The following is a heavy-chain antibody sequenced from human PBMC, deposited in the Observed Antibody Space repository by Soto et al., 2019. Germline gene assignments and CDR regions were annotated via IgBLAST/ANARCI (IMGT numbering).Heavy chain of an antibody. Sequence: PSSTQSPTCTVSGGSISNTIYYWGRIRQPPGKGLEWIGRIYYSGSTYHNPSLKRRGTITVDTAKTQSALNVYSVTASDTAVYYCAGEVALPSIDFWGQGTLVTVSS. CDR2: IYYSGST. D-gene: IGHD5-12*01. V-gene: IGHV4-39*01. CDR1: GGSISNTIYY. J-gene: IGHJ4*02. CDR3: AGEVALPSIDF.